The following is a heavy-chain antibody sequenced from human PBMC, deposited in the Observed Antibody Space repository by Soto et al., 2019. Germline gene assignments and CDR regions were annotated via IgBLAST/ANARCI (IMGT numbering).Heavy chain of an antibody. J-gene: IGHJ2*01. D-gene: IGHD1-26*01. CDR3: ARGMDGSSYYYWYFDL. CDR2: IYHSGNT. CDR1: GDSISSGGYS. Sequence: KTSETLSLTCAVSGDSISSGGYSWIWIRQPPGKGLEWIGYIYHSGNTYYNPSLKSRVTISVDRSKNQFSLKVSSVTAADTAVYYCARGMDGSSYYYWYFDLWGRGTLVTVSS. V-gene: IGHV4-30-2*01.